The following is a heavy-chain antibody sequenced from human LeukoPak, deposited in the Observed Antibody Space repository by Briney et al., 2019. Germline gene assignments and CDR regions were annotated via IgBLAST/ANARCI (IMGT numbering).Heavy chain of an antibody. Sequence: SGGSLRLSCVASGFTFSSYWMHWVRQAPGKGLVWVSHLNSDGSDTNYADFVKGRFTISRDNARNTVYLQMNGLRGEDTAVYYCARGWVPSDITLKWGQGTMVTVSS. V-gene: IGHV3-74*01. J-gene: IGHJ3*01. D-gene: IGHD3-22*01. CDR2: LNSDGSDT. CDR1: GFTFSSYW. CDR3: ARGWVPSDITLK.